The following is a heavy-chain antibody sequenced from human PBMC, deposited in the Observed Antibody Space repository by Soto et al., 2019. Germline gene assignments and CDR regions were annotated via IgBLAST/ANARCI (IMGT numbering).Heavy chain of an antibody. J-gene: IGHJ4*02. Sequence: SETLSLTCTVSGGSVSSASYYWGWIRQPPGKGLEWIGYIYYSGSTNYNPSLKSRVTISVDTSKNQFSLKLSSVTAADTAVYYCESTYHYDSPDWGFDYWGQGTLVTVSS. D-gene: IGHD3-22*01. V-gene: IGHV4-61*01. CDR2: IYYSGST. CDR3: ESTYHYDSPDWGFDY. CDR1: GGSVSSASYY.